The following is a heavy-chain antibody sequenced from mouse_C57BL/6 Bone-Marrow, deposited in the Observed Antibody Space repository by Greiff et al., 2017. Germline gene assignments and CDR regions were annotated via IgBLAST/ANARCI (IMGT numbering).Heavy chain of an antibody. D-gene: IGHD4-1*01. Sequence: LVESGPGLVKPSQSLSLTCSVTGYSITSGYFWHWLRPFPGNTLEWMGSISYDGSNNYNPSLKNRVSITRDPSKNQFFLKLNSVTTEDTATYYCARDGNWGPGCADWGQGTLVTVSA. CDR3: ARDGNWGPGCAD. CDR2: ISYDGSN. J-gene: IGHJ3*01. CDR1: GYSITSGYF. V-gene: IGHV3-6*01.